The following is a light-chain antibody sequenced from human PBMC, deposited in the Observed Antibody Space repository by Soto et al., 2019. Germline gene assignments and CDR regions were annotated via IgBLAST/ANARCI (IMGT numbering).Light chain of an antibody. CDR2: GAS. CDR1: QTISTY. Sequence: DIHMTQSPSPLSAAFGDRVTITFRASQTISTYLNWYQQKPGKAPKLLIYGASSLQSGVPSRFSGSGSGTDFTLTISSLQPEDFGTYYCQQSFSTPRTFGQGTKVDIK. J-gene: IGKJ1*01. V-gene: IGKV1-39*01. CDR3: QQSFSTPRT.